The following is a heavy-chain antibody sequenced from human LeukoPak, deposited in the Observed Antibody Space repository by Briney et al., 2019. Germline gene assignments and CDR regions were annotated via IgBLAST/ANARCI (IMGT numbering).Heavy chain of an antibody. CDR1: GFTLSSYA. CDR2: ISKNGGNT. V-gene: IGHV3-64*01. J-gene: IGHJ6*03. Sequence: GGSVRLLCAASGFTLSSYAMHWVRQAPGKGLEYVSAISKNGGNTYYANSVKGRFSISRDNSKNTLYLQMGSLRTEDMAVYYCARVGEGRYYQYYYMDVWGKGTTVTVSS. D-gene: IGHD1-26*01. CDR3: ARVGEGRYYQYYYMDV.